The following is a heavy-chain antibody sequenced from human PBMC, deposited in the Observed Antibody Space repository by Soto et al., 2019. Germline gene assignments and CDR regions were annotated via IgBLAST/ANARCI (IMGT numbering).Heavy chain of an antibody. CDR2: IYYSGST. D-gene: IGHD3-3*01. CDR3: ARSRGHYDFWSGDYYGMDV. J-gene: IGHJ6*02. Sequence: SETLSLTCTVSGGSISSGDYYWSWIRQPPGKGLEWIGYIYYSGSTYYNPSLKSRVTISVDTSKNQFSLKLSSVTAADTAVYYCARSRGHYDFWSGDYYGMDVWGQGTTVTVSS. CDR1: GGSISSGDYY. V-gene: IGHV4-30-4*01.